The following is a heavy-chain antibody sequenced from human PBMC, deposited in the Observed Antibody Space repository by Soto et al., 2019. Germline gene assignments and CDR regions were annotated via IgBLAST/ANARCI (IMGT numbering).Heavy chain of an antibody. CDR2: ISAYNGNT. Sequence: ASVKVSCKASGYTFTSYGISWVRQAPGQGLEWMGWISAYNGNTNYAQKLQGRVTMTTDTSTSTAYMELRSLRSDDTAVYYCARLSIFGVVLYYYGMDFSGQGTTVTVSS. CDR3: ARLSIFGVVLYYYGMDF. CDR1: GYTFTSYG. D-gene: IGHD3-3*01. J-gene: IGHJ6*02. V-gene: IGHV1-18*01.